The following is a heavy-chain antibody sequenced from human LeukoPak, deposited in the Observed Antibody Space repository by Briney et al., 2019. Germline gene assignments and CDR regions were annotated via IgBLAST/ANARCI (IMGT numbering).Heavy chain of an antibody. D-gene: IGHD5-12*01. CDR3: ARSEWLRLGPYYYGMDV. J-gene: IGHJ6*02. CDR2: ISAYNGNT. Sequence: GASVKVSCKASGYTFTSYGISWVRQAPGQGLEWMGWISAYNGNTNYAQKLQGRVTMTTDTSTSTAYMELRSLRSDDTAVYYCARSEWLRLGPYYYGMDVWGQGTTVTVSS. CDR1: GYTFTSYG. V-gene: IGHV1-18*01.